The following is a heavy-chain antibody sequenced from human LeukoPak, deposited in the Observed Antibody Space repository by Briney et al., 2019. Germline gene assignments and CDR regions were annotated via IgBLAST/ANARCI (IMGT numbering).Heavy chain of an antibody. CDR2: ISGSGGST. CDR1: GFTFSSYA. J-gene: IGHJ4*02. D-gene: IGHD4-17*01. Sequence: GGSLRLSCAASGFTFSSYAMSWVRQAPGKGLEWVSAISGSGGSTYYADSVKGRFTISRDNSKNTLYLQMNSLRAEDTAVYYCARGGLYGDYFDYWGQGTLVTVSS. CDR3: ARGGLYGDYFDY. V-gene: IGHV3-23*01.